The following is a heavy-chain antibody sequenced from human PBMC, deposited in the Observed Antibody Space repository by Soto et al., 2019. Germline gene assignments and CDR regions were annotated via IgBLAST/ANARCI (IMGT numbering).Heavy chain of an antibody. CDR2: ISGSGGST. CDR1: GFTFSRDG. J-gene: IGHJ4*02. Sequence: EVQLLESGGGLVQAGGSLRLSCAASGFTFSRDGMSWVRQAPGKGLEWVSAISGSGGSTYYADSVKGRFTISRDNSKNTLYLQMNSLRAEDTAVYYCATPLGPDYGGVDYWGQGTLVTVSS. V-gene: IGHV3-23*01. CDR3: ATPLGPDYGGVDY. D-gene: IGHD3-16*01.